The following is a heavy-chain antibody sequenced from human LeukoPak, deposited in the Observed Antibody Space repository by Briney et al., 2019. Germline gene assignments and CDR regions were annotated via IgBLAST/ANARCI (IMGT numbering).Heavy chain of an antibody. V-gene: IGHV3-21*01. CDR3: ARGTDTAMVTPFDY. Sequence: PGGSLRLSCAASGFTFSGDSMNWVRQAPGKGLEWVSSISRSSRYIYYADSVNGRFTVSRDNAKNSLYLQMNSLRAEDTAVYYCARGTDTAMVTPFDYWGQGTLVTVSS. CDR2: ISRSSRYI. CDR1: GFTFSGDS. D-gene: IGHD5-18*01. J-gene: IGHJ4*02.